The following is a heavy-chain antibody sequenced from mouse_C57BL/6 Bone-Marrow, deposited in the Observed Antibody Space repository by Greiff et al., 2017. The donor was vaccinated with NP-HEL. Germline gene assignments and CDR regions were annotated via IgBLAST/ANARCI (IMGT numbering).Heavy chain of an antibody. D-gene: IGHD2-4*01. Sequence: EVNVVESGGDLVKPGGSLKLSCAASGFTFSSYGMSWVRQTPDKRLEWVATISSGGSYTYYPDSVQGRFTISRDHAKNTLYLQMSSLKSEDTAMYYCASPYDYDVAWFAYWGQGTLVTVSA. CDR1: GFTFSSYG. V-gene: IGHV5-6*01. CDR3: ASPYDYDVAWFAY. J-gene: IGHJ3*01. CDR2: ISSGGSYT.